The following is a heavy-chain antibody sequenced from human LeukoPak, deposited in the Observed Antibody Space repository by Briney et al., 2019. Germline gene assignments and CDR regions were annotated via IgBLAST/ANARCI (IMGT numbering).Heavy chain of an antibody. V-gene: IGHV3-21*01. CDR1: GFTFSSYS. D-gene: IGHD6-13*01. CDR3: ARAREQELNGMDV. J-gene: IGHJ6*02. Sequence: SGRSLRLSSAASGFTFSSYSMKLVRKAPGMGLNRDSSISSISSYIYYEDSVKGRFTISRDNAKNSLYLQMNSRTAEDTAVYYCARAREQELNGMDVWGQATTVTVSS. CDR2: ISSISSYI.